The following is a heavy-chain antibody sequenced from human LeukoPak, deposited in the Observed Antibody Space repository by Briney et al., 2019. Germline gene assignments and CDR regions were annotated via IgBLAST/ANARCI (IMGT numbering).Heavy chain of an antibody. Sequence: PGGSLRLSCAASGFTFSDYYMSWIRQAPGKGLEWVSYISSSGSTIYYADSVKGRFTISRDNAKNSLYLQMNSLRAEDTAVYYCARVRDYCSGGSCYEAYYYGMDVWGQGTTVTVSS. D-gene: IGHD2-15*01. CDR3: ARVRDYCSGGSCYEAYYYGMDV. CDR1: GFTFSDYY. V-gene: IGHV3-11*01. CDR2: ISSSGSTI. J-gene: IGHJ6*02.